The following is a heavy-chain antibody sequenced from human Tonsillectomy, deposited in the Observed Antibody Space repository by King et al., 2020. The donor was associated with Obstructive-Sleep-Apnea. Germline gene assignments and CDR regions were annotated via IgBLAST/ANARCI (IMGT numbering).Heavy chain of an antibody. J-gene: IGHJ4*02. CDR1: GTSISDYY. Sequence: QLQESGPGLVKPSETLSLTCTVSGTSISDYYWSWIRQPPGKGLEWIGYMYYSGNTNFNPSLKSRVTRSADTSKIQFSLRLSSVTAADTAVYYCARHRGVEDYGGYGDYFDYWGQGTLVTVSS. D-gene: IGHD5-12*01. V-gene: IGHV4-59*08. CDR3: ARHRGVEDYGGYGDYFDY. CDR2: MYYSGNT.